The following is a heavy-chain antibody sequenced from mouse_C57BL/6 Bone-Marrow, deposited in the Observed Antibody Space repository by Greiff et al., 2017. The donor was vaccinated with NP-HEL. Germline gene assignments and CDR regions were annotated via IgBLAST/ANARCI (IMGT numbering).Heavy chain of an antibody. CDR1: GYAFSSSW. CDR2: IYPGDGDT. J-gene: IGHJ2*01. D-gene: IGHD2-3*01. Sequence: VQGVESGPELVKPGASVKISCKASGYAFSSSWMNWVKQRPGKGLEWIGRIYPGDGDTNYNGKFKGKATLTADKSSSTAYMQLSSLTSEDSAVYFCARFYDGYYTDYWGQGTTLTVSS. CDR3: ARFYDGYYTDY. V-gene: IGHV1-82*01.